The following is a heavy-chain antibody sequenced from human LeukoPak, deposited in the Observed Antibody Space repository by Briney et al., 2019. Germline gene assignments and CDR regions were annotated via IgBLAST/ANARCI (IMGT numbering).Heavy chain of an antibody. Sequence: GGSLRLSCAASGFTFSSYSMNWVRQAPGKGLEWVSSISSSSSYIYYADSVKGRFTISRDNAKNSLYLQMNSLRAEDTAVYYCARALEYCTNGVCPMSYYYYYYMDVWGKGTTVTVSS. D-gene: IGHD2-8*01. CDR1: GFTFSSYS. V-gene: IGHV3-21*01. CDR2: ISSSSSYI. CDR3: ARALEYCTNGVCPMSYYYYYYMDV. J-gene: IGHJ6*03.